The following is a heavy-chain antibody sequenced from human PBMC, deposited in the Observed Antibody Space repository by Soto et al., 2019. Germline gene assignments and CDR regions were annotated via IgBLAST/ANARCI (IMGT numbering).Heavy chain of an antibody. CDR3: ARVRSSGWYGDY. CDR2: INHSGST. Sequence: QVQLQQWGAGLLKPSETLSLTCAVYGGSFSGYYWSWIRQPPGKGLEWIGEINHSGSTNYNPSLKSRVTISVDPSKSQFSLKLSPVTAADTAVYYCARVRSSGWYGDYWGQGTLVTVSS. D-gene: IGHD6-19*01. J-gene: IGHJ4*02. V-gene: IGHV4-34*01. CDR1: GGSFSGYY.